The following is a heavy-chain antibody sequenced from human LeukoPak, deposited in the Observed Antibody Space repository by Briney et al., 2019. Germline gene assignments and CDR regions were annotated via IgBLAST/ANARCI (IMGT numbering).Heavy chain of an antibody. D-gene: IGHD3-22*01. CDR3: ARRYIPLYYYDSSGYYYDGFYY. CDR2: INPNSGGT. CDR1: GGTFSNYA. V-gene: IGHV1-2*02. Sequence: ASVKVSCKASGGTFSNYAISWVRQAPGQGLEWMGWINPNSGGTNYAQKFQGRVTMTRDTSISTAYMELSRLRSDDTAVYYCARRYIPLYYYDSSGYYYDGFYYWGQGTLVTVSS. J-gene: IGHJ4*02.